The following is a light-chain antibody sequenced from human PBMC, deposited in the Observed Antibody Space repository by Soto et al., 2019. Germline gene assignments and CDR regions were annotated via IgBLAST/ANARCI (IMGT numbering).Light chain of an antibody. CDR2: DAS. J-gene: IGKJ1*01. CDR3: QQYESWPRT. V-gene: IGKV1-5*01. Sequence: DIHMTQSPSTLSSSVGDRVTITFLASQSLNNYLAWYQQKPGKAPKLLIYDASTLERGVPSRFSGTGSGTEFTLTISSLQSEDFAVYYCQQYESWPRTFGHGTKVDIK. CDR1: QSLNNY.